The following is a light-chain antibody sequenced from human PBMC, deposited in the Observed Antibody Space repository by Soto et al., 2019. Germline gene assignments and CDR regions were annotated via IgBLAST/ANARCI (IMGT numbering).Light chain of an antibody. CDR3: RSYTRSGAYV. Sequence: QSVLTQPASVSGSPGQSITISCTGTSSDVGGYNYVSWYQQQSGKAPKLMIHEVSNRPSGVSNRFSGSKSGNTASLTISGLQAEDEADYYCRSYTRSGAYVFGSGPKDNVL. J-gene: IGLJ1*01. CDR2: EVS. V-gene: IGLV2-14*01. CDR1: SSDVGGYNY.